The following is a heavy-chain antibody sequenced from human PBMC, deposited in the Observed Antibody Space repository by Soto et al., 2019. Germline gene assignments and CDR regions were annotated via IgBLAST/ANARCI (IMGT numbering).Heavy chain of an antibody. CDR3: RSSTSCYDESCVDV. D-gene: IGHD2-2*01. CDR2: IYHSGST. V-gene: IGHV4-30-2*01. CDR1: GGSISSGGYS. Sequence: SETLSLTCAVSGGSISSGGYSWSWVRQPPGKGLEWIGYIYHSGSTYYNPSLKSRVTISVDRSKNQFSLKLSSVTAADTAIYYCRSSTSCYDESCVDVWGQGTMVTVSS. J-gene: IGHJ6*02.